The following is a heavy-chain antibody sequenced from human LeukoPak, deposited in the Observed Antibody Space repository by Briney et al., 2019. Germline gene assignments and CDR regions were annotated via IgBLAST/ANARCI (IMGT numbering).Heavy chain of an antibody. J-gene: IGHJ6*04. CDR3: AGHEDADFADV. Sequence: KASETLSLTCTVSGGSISSSSYYWSWIRQPPGKGLEWIGYIYYSGSTNYNPSLKSRVTISVDTSKNQFSLKLSSVTAADTAVYYCAGHEDADFADVWGKGTTVTVSS. CDR2: IYYSGST. CDR1: GGSISSSSYY. V-gene: IGHV4-61*01. D-gene: IGHD3/OR15-3a*01.